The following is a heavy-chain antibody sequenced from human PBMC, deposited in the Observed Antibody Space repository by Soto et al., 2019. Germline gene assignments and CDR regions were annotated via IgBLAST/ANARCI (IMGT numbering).Heavy chain of an antibody. J-gene: IGHJ3*02. D-gene: IGHD3-22*01. CDR1: GYSFTSYW. V-gene: IGHV5-10-1*01. CDR2: IPPSDSYT. Sequence: PGEAQKISWTGSGYSFTSYWNRWVRPMPGKGLEWIETIPPSDSYTNHSPSFKAHVTISADKSISTAYLQWSSLKASDTAMYYCARFYYYDSSGYYYDSDAFDIWGQGTMVTVSS. CDR3: ARFYYYDSSGYYYDSDAFDI.